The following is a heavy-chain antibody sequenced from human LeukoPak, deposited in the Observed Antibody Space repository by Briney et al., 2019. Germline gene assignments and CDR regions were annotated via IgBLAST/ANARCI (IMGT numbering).Heavy chain of an antibody. Sequence: SETLSLTCIGSDDSVNTYYCNWIRQAPGKGLEWIGYIYNRGSTKYNPSLKSRATISVDTSKNQFSLKLSSVTAADTAVYYCAMSNTVRRPFFDPWGQGTLVTVSS. D-gene: IGHD4-11*01. CDR3: AMSNTVRRPFFDP. V-gene: IGHV4-59*02. J-gene: IGHJ5*02. CDR1: DDSVNTYY. CDR2: IYNRGST.